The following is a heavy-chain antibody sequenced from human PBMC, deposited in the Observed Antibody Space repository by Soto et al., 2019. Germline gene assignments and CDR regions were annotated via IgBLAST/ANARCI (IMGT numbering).Heavy chain of an antibody. Sequence: SETLSLTCTVSGGSISSSSYYWGWIRQPPGKGLEWIGSIYYSGSTYYNPSLKSRVTISVDTSKNQFSLKLSSVTAADTVVYYCAREKGDAFDIWGQGTMVTVSS. V-gene: IGHV4-39*07. J-gene: IGHJ3*02. CDR2: IYYSGST. CDR1: GGSISSSSYY. CDR3: AREKGDAFDI.